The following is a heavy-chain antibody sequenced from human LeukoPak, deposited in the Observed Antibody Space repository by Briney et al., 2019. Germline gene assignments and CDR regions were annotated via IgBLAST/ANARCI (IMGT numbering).Heavy chain of an antibody. J-gene: IGHJ4*02. V-gene: IGHV1-46*01. CDR1: GGTFSSYA. Sequence: VASVKVSCKASGGTFSSYAISWVRQAPGQGLEWMGIINPSVGSTSYAQKFQGRVTMTRDTSTSTVYMELSSLRSEDAAVYYCARSGYNDYGAFDYWGQGTLVTVSS. CDR2: INPSVGST. CDR3: ARSGYNDYGAFDY. D-gene: IGHD5-12*01.